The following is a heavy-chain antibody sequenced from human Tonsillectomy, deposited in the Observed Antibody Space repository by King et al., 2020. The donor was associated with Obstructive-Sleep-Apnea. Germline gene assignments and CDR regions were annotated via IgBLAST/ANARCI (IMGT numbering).Heavy chain of an antibody. CDR2: ISYDRSNK. Sequence: VQLVESGGGVVQPGTSLRLSCAASGFTFNSYAMHWVRQAPGRGLEWVAVISYDRSNKYYGDAVKGRFTISRDNSKNLLYLQMSSLRTEDTSVYYCAKAEGYFSYHGFDIWGQGTMVTVSS. V-gene: IGHV3-30*18. D-gene: IGHD3-22*01. CDR3: AKAEGYFSYHGFDI. CDR1: GFTFNSYA. J-gene: IGHJ3*02.